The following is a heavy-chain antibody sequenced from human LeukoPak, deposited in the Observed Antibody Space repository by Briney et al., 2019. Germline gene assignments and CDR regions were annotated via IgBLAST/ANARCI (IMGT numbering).Heavy chain of an antibody. V-gene: IGHV5-51*01. J-gene: IGHJ4*02. CDR2: IYPPDSDT. D-gene: IGHD6-6*01. CDR3: TRLYSSSSWGAFDN. CDR1: GYTFSNYW. Sequence: GESLETSRKGSGYTFSNYWISWVRQMPGKGLEWMGIIYPPDSDTRYSPSFQGQVTISVDKSISTAFLQWSTLKASDTAMYYCTRLYSSSSWGAFDNWGQGSLVTVSS.